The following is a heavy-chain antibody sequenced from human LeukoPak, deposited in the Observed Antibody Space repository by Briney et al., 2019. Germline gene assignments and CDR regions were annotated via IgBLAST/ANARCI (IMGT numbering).Heavy chain of an antibody. CDR2: INSDGSST. J-gene: IGHJ6*02. V-gene: IGHV3-74*01. D-gene: IGHD2-15*01. Sequence: PGGSLRLSCAAYGFTFSIYAIRWVRQAPGKGLVWVSRINSDGSSTSYADSVKGRFTISRDNAKNTLYLQMNSLRAENTAVYYCARDWVYCSGGSCYPLGTVVWGQGTTVTVSS. CDR1: GFTFSIYA. CDR3: ARDWVYCSGGSCYPLGTVV.